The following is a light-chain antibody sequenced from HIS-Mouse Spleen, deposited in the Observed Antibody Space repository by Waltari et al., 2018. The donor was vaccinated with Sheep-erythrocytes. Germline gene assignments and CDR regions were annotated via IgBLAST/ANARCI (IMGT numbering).Light chain of an antibody. Sequence: QSALTQPASVSGSPGQSITISCTGTSSDVGSYKLVSWYQQHPGKAPKLMIYAGSRRLSGVSIRFSGSKAGKTASLIFSGLQAQDEADYYCCSYAGSSTPWVFGGGTKLTVL. J-gene: IGLJ3*02. CDR1: SSDVGSYKL. CDR2: AGS. V-gene: IGLV2-23*01. CDR3: CSYAGSSTPWV.